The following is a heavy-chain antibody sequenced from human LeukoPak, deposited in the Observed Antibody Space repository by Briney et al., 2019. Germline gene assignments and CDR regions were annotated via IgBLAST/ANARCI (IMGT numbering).Heavy chain of an antibody. CDR1: GGTFSSYA. D-gene: IGHD2-2*01. Sequence: SVKVSCTASGGTFSSYAISWVRQAPGQGLEWMGGIIPIFGTANYAQKFQGRVTITADESTSTAYMELSSLRSEDTAVYYCARSRYCSSTSCYRRNYYFDYWGQGTLVTVSS. V-gene: IGHV1-69*13. CDR2: IIPIFGTA. CDR3: ARSRYCSSTSCYRRNYYFDY. J-gene: IGHJ4*02.